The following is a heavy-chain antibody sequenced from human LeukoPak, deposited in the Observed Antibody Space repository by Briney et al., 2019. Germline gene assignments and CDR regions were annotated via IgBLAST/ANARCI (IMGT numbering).Heavy chain of an antibody. D-gene: IGHD3-3*01. V-gene: IGHV4-59*01. J-gene: IGHJ6*03. CDR2: IYYSGST. CDR1: GGSISRYY. CDR3: ARDRGDFWSGRYYYYMDV. Sequence: SETLSLTCTVSGGSISRYYWSWIRQPPGKGLEWIGYIYYSGSTNYNPSLKSRVTISVDTSKNQFSLKLSSVTAADTAVYYCARDRGDFWSGRYYYYMDVWGKGTTVTVSS.